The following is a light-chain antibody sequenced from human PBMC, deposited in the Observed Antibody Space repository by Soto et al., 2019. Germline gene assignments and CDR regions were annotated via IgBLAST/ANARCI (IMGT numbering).Light chain of an antibody. J-gene: IGKJ1*01. CDR3: QQYETFSGT. CDR2: DAS. CDR1: QSISGW. Sequence: DIQMTQSPSTLSASVGDRVTITCRASQSISGWLAWYQQKPGRAPKLLIYDASSLESGVPSRFSGSGSGTKFTLTIASLQPDDFATYYCQQYETFSGTFGPGTKVDIK. V-gene: IGKV1-5*01.